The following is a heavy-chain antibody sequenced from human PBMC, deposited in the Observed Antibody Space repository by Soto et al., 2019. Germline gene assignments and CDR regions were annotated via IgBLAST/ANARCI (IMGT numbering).Heavy chain of an antibody. Sequence: GGSLRLSCAASGFTFTNVAMTWVRQAPGKGLEWVSTITDSGGSTGYADSVKGRFTISRDNSKSTLYLQMNNLRADDTAVYYCAKLYWNPRYFDYWGQGARVTVSS. V-gene: IGHV3-23*01. J-gene: IGHJ4*02. D-gene: IGHD1-1*01. CDR2: ITDSGGST. CDR3: AKLYWNPRYFDY. CDR1: GFTFTNVA.